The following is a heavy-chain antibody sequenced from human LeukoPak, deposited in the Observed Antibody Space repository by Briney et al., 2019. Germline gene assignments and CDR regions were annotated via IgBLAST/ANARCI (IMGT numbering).Heavy chain of an antibody. D-gene: IGHD2-2*02. CDR1: GGTFSSYA. Sequence: GASVKVSCKASGGTFSSYAISWVRQAPGQGLEWMGGIIPIFGTANYAQKFQGRVTITADESTSTAYMELSSLRSEDTAVYYCARTCSSTSCYTPVDYYYYMDVWGKGTTVTVSS. CDR2: IIPIFGTA. CDR3: ARTCSSTSCYTPVDYYYYMDV. V-gene: IGHV1-69*13. J-gene: IGHJ6*03.